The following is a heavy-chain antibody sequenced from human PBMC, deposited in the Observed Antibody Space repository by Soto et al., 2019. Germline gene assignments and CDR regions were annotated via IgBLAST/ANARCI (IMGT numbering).Heavy chain of an antibody. CDR1: WFTLSSYA. CDR2: VSRSGGST. Sequence: GGALRLSCAASWFTLSSYAMSWVRPAPGKGLEWVSAVSRSGGSTYYADSVQGRFTISRDNFKNTLYLQMNSLRAEDTALYYCAKTFGSNSFYYCDYWGQGTQVTASS. V-gene: IGHV3-23*01. J-gene: IGHJ4*02. CDR3: AKTFGSNSFYYCDY. D-gene: IGHD3-10*01.